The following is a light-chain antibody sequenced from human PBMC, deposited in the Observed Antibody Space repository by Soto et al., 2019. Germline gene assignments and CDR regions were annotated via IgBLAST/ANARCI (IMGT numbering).Light chain of an antibody. J-gene: IGLJ1*01. Sequence: QSALTQPASVSGSPGQSITISCTGTSSDVGNYNLVSWYQQHPGKAPKLIIYDVSNRPSGVSNRFSGSKSGNTASLTISGLQAEDEADYYCCSNAASSIYVFGTVTKLTVL. V-gene: IGLV2-23*02. CDR1: SSDVGNYNL. CDR3: CSNAASSIYV. CDR2: DVS.